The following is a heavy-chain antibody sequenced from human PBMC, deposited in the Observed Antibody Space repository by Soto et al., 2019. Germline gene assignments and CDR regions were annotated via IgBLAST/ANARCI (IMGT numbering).Heavy chain of an antibody. J-gene: IGHJ5*02. CDR3: TTAGVHSGSYHWFDP. V-gene: IGHV3-15*07. Sequence: PGGSLRLSCEASGFTFSIAWMNWVRQAPGKGLEWVGRIKSKAYGAATDYNTPMKGRFTISRDDSKNTLYLQMSSLKTEDTAVYYCTTAGVHSGSYHWFDPWGPGTLVTVSS. D-gene: IGHD1-26*01. CDR1: GFTFSIAW. CDR2: IKSKAYGAAT.